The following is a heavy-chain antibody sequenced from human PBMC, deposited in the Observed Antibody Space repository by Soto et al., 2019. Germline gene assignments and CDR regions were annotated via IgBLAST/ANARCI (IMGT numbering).Heavy chain of an antibody. CDR1: GFTFNNNV. V-gene: IGHV3-23*01. CDR3: AKEVYGAARGAMAV. CDR2: ISDNGGST. Sequence: EVQLLESGGGLVQPGGSLRLSCAASGFTFNNNVMNWVRQAPGKGLEWVSGISDNGGSTYYADSVKGRCTISRDNSKHTLYLQMNSLRADDTAVYYCAKEVYGAARGAMAVWGQGTTATVSS. D-gene: IGHD3-10*01. J-gene: IGHJ6*02.